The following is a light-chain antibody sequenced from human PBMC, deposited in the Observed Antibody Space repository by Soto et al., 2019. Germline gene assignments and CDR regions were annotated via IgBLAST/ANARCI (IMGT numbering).Light chain of an antibody. CDR1: QSVFSS. Sequence: EIVMTQSPATLSVSPGERATLSCRASQSVFSSLAWFQQKPGQAHRLLIYGAATRATGIPARFSGSGSGTEFTLTISSLQSEDFGIYYCQQYHNWPAFGQGTKVEIK. CDR3: QQYHNWPA. CDR2: GAA. J-gene: IGKJ1*01. V-gene: IGKV3-15*01.